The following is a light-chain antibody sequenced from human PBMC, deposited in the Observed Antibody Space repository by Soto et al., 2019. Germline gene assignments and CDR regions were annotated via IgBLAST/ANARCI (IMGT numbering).Light chain of an antibody. V-gene: IGKV1-6*01. CDR3: LQDFSYPRT. CDR2: GAS. CDR1: QGIRTD. J-gene: IGKJ1*01. Sequence: SPCSLSSSVCERVTITCRASQGIRTDLGWYQQSPGKAPKVLIVGASTLQSGVPSRFSGSGSGTDFTLTISSLQPEDSATYYCLQDFSYPRTFGQGTKVDIK.